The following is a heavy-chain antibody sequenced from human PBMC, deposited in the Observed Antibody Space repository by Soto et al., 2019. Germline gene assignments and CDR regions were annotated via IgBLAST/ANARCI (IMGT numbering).Heavy chain of an antibody. D-gene: IGHD3-22*01. V-gene: IGHV4-4*02. J-gene: IGHJ4*02. CDR2: IYHSGNT. CDR3: ARLGDYYQAFDY. CDR1: GDSISSSNW. Sequence: SETLSLTCAVSGDSISSSNWWTWVRQPPGKGLEWIGDIYHSGNTNYNPSLRSRATISVDTSRNQFSLKLSSVIAADTAVYYCARLGDYYQAFDYWGQGTLVTVSS.